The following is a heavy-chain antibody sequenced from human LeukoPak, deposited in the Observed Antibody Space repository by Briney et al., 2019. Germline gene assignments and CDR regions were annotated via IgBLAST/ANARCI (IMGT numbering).Heavy chain of an antibody. V-gene: IGHV3-13*01. J-gene: IGHJ4*02. Sequence: PGGSLRLSCAASGFTFSSYDMHWVRQATGKGLEWVSAIGTADDTYYPGSVKGRFTISRENAKNSLYLQMNSLRAEDTALYYCARGGGSSWPHDYWGQGTLVTVSS. CDR3: ARGGGSSWPHDY. CDR2: IGTADDT. CDR1: GFTFSSYD. D-gene: IGHD6-13*01.